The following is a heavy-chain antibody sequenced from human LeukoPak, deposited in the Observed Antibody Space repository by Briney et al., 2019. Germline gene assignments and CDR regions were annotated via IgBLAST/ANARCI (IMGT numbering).Heavy chain of an antibody. Sequence: GASVKVSCKASGYIFTNYHMHWVRQAPGQGLEWMGWINPNSGGTNYAQKFQGRVTMTRDTSISTAYMELSRLRSDDTAVYYCARGSLRFGIYYYMDVWGKGTTVTVSS. CDR3: ARGSLRFGIYYYMDV. CDR2: INPNSGGT. J-gene: IGHJ6*03. CDR1: GYIFTNYH. V-gene: IGHV1-2*02. D-gene: IGHD3-10*01.